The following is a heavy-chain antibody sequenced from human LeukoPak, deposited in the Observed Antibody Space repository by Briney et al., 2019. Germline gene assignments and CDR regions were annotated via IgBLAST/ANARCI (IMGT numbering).Heavy chain of an antibody. CDR2: IRYDGSNK. CDR3: AKGGPIRRASNYAS. D-gene: IGHD4-11*01. V-gene: IGHV3-30*02. Sequence: GFLVQPGGSLRLSCVGSGFIFSAYWMAWVRQAPGKGLAWVAFIRYDGSNKYYADSVKGRFTISRDNSKNTLYLQMNSLRAEDTAVYYCAKGGPIRRASNYASWGQGTLVTVSS. J-gene: IGHJ4*02. CDR1: GFIFSAYW.